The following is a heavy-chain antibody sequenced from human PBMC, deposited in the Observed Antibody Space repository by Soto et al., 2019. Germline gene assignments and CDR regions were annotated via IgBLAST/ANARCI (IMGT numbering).Heavy chain of an antibody. D-gene: IGHD5-12*01. CDR1: GYTFTSYA. CDR2: INAGNGNT. CDR3: ARGGSLYWCFEL. J-gene: IGHJ2*01. Sequence: QVQLVQSGAEVKKPGASVKVSCKASGYTFTSYAMHWVRQAPGQRLEWMGGINAGNGNTKYSQKFQGRVTITRDTSASTAYMELSSLRSEDTAVYYCARGGSLYWCFELWGRGTLVTVSS. V-gene: IGHV1-3*01.